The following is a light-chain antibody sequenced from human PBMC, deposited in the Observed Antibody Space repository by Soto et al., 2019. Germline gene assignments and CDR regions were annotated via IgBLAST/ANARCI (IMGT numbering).Light chain of an antibody. V-gene: IGLV2-14*01. CDR3: SSYTSSDPLVI. J-gene: IGLJ2*01. Sequence: QSVLTQPASVSGSPGQSITISCTGTNRDVGSYNYISWYQQHPGKVPKLLIFDVSNRPSGVSNRFSGSKSDNTASLTISGPQAEDEADYYCSSYTSSDPLVIFGGGTKLTVL. CDR2: DVS. CDR1: NRDVGSYNY.